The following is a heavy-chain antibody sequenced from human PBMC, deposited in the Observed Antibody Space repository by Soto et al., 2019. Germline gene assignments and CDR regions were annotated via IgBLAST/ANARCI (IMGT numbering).Heavy chain of an antibody. V-gene: IGHV1-18*04. CDR2: ISTYNGNT. CDR1: GYTFTSYG. J-gene: IGHJ5*02. D-gene: IGHD3-3*01. Sequence: GASVKVSCKASGYTFTSYGISWVRQAPGQGLEWMGWISTYNGNTNYAQKLQGRVTMTTDTSTSTAYMELRSLRSDDTAVYYCAIGGFTNFGVVSNSYTWFDPWGQGTLVTVSS. CDR3: AIGGFTNFGVVSNSYTWFDP.